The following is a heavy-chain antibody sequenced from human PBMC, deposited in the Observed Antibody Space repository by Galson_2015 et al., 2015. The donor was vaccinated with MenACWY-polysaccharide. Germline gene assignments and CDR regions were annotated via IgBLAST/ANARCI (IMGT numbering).Heavy chain of an antibody. CDR3: ARDNKYFDP. V-gene: IGHV4-31*11. J-gene: IGHJ5*02. Sequence: TLSLTCAVSGGSISRGGYYWSWIRQHPGKGLEWIGFIYFSGSTVYNPSLKSRVTISVDTSKNQFSLKLSSVTAADTAVYYCARDNKYFDPWGQGTLVTVSS. D-gene: IGHD2-2*01. CDR2: IYFSGST. CDR1: GGSISRGGYY.